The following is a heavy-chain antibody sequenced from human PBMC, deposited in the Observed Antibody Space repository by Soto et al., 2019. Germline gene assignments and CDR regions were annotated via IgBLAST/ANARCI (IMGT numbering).Heavy chain of an antibody. V-gene: IGHV3-15*07. J-gene: IGHJ4*02. CDR1: GFTFSNAW. D-gene: IGHD3-22*01. CDR3: TTDYYDSSGYYRDY. Sequence: GGSLRLSCAASGFTFSNAWMSWVRQAPGKGLEWVGRIKSKTDGGTTDYAAPVKGRFTISRDDSKNTLYLQMNSLKTEDTAVYYCTTDYYDSSGYYRDYWGQGTLVTVSS. CDR2: IKSKTDGGTT.